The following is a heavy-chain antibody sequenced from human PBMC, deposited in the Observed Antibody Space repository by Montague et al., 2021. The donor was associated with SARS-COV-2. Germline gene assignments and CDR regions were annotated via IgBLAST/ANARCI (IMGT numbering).Heavy chain of an antibody. CDR3: ARATSVRGAVNWFDP. CDR2: INYGGGT. D-gene: IGHD3-10*01. Sequence: SETLSLTCAVSGGSISSHYWSFIRQPPGKGLEWIAYINYGGGTNYNPSLKSRVTISVDTSKNHFSLQLRSVAPADTAVYFCARATSVRGAVNWFDPWGQGTLVTVSA. J-gene: IGHJ5*02. V-gene: IGHV4-59*11. CDR1: GGSISSHY.